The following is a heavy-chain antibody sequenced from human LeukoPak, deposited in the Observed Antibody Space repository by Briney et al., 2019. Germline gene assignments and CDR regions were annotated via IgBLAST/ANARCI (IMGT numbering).Heavy chain of an antibody. CDR3: ARVPAPYAYDTSGYDS. CDR2: IYYSGST. V-gene: IGHV4-31*03. CDR1: GGSLSDAAYY. Sequence: SETLSLTCTVSGGSLSDAAYYWSWIRQHPGEGLKWIGYIYYSGSTSHNPSLKSRVTISVDTSKNQFSLKLTSVTAADTAVYYCARVPAPYAYDTSGYDSWGQGTLVTVSS. D-gene: IGHD3-22*01. J-gene: IGHJ4*02.